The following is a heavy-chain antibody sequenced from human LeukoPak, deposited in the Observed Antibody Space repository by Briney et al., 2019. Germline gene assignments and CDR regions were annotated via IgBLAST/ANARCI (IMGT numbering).Heavy chain of an antibody. D-gene: IGHD3/OR15-3a*01. J-gene: IGHJ6*03. Sequence: SETLSLTCAVYGGSFSGYYWSWIRQPPGKGLEWIGEINHSGSTNYNPSLKSRVTISVDTSKNQFSLKLSSVTAADTAVYYCARGRRRTYMDVWGKGTTVTVSS. CDR1: GGSFSGYY. V-gene: IGHV4-34*01. CDR3: ARGRRRTYMDV. CDR2: INHSGST.